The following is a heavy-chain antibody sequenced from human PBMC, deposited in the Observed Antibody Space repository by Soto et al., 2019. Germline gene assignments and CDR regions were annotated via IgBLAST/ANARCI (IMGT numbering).Heavy chain of an antibody. CDR2: ICGSGSSK. Sequence: GGPLRLSCAASGVTFSTYAMAWVRQAPGKGLEWVAVICGSGSSKYYADSVKSRFTISRDNSKNTLYLQMNSLRAEDTAVYYCARDFSYCSGGSCYGNDAFDIWGQGTMVTVSS. J-gene: IGHJ3*02. CDR3: ARDFSYCSGGSCYGNDAFDI. D-gene: IGHD2-15*01. V-gene: IGHV3-33*08. CDR1: GVTFSTYA.